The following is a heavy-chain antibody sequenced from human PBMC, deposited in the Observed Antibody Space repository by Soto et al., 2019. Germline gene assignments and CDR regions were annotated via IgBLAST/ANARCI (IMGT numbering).Heavy chain of an antibody. Sequence: PSGTLSLTWTVSGRSISSYYWSWVRQPPGKGLEWIGYIYYSGSTNYNPSLKSRVTLSVDTSKNQFSLKVTSVTAADTAIYYCASRNGGAWGQGILVTVSS. CDR2: IYYSGST. J-gene: IGHJ4*02. CDR3: ASRNGGA. CDR1: GRSISSYY. V-gene: IGHV4-59*01.